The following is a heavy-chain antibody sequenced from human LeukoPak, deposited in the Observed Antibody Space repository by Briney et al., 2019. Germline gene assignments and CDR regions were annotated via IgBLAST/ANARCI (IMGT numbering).Heavy chain of an antibody. CDR3: AKDSAFYYIDV. Sequence: GSLRLSCGASGFTFNNYGMHWVRQAPGEGLEWVAFIRYNGNNQYYADSVKGRFTISRDNSKNTLYLQMNSLKGDDTAVYYCAKDSAFYYIDVWGKGTTLIISS. J-gene: IGHJ6*03. CDR1: GFTFNNYG. D-gene: IGHD3-10*01. CDR2: IRYNGNNQ. V-gene: IGHV3-30*02.